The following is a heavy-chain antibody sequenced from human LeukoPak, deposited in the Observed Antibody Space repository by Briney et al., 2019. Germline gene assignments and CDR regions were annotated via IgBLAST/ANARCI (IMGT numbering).Heavy chain of an antibody. V-gene: IGHV1-18*01. J-gene: IGHJ4*02. D-gene: IGHD2-15*01. CDR1: GYTFTSYG. CDR3: ARGADIVVVVAANTLYDY. CDR2: ISAYNGNT. Sequence: WASVKVSCKASGYTFTSYGISWVRQAPGQGLEWMGWISAYNGNTNYAQKLQGRVTMTTDTSTSTAYMELRSLRSDDTAVYYCARGADIVVVVAANTLYDYWGQGTLVTVSS.